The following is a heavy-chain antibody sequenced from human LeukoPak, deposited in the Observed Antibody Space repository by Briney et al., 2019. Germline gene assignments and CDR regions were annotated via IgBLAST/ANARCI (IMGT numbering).Heavy chain of an antibody. V-gene: IGHV3-43*01. CDR3: ARDPRAGYLDN. D-gene: IGHD1-14*01. J-gene: IGHJ4*02. CDR1: GFTFDDYT. Sequence: PGGSLRLSCAASGFTFDDYTMHWVRQAPGTGLEPVALINWDGRNSHYSDSVRGRFTISRDNTKNSLYLQMNNLRTEDTALYYCARDPRAGYLDNWGRGTLVTVSS. CDR2: INWDGRNS.